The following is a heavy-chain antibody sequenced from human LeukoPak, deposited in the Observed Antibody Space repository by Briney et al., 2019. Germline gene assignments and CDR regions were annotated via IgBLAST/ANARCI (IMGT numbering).Heavy chain of an antibody. CDR2: ISTYNGHT. D-gene: IGHD2-15*01. CDR3: AREGGRYCSGGSCYSSNGWYGGLNY. Sequence: ASVKVSCKASGGTFTSYGISWVRQAPGQGLEWMGWISTYNGHTNYARKVQGRVPMTTDTPTSTAYMELRSLRSDDTAVYSCAREGGRYCSGGSCYSSNGWYGGLNYWGQGTPVTVSS. CDR1: GGTFTSYG. J-gene: IGHJ4*02. V-gene: IGHV1-18*01.